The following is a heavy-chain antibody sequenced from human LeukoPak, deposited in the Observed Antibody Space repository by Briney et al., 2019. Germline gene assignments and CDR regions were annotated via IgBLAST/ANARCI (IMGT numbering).Heavy chain of an antibody. CDR3: ARALRYFDWLSPKHDAFDI. CDR2: INHSGST. Sequence: SETLSLTCAVYGGSFSGYYWSWIRQPPGKGLEWIGEINHSGSTNYNPSLKSRVTISVDTSKNQFSLKLSSVTAADTAVYYCARALRYFDWLSPKHDAFDIWGQGTMVTVSS. V-gene: IGHV4-34*01. J-gene: IGHJ3*02. D-gene: IGHD3-9*01. CDR1: GGSFSGYY.